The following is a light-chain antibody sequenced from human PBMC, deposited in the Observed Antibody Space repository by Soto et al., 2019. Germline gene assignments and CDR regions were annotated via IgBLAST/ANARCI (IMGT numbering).Light chain of an antibody. CDR3: QQSYSSPET. V-gene: IGKV1-39*01. J-gene: IGKJ1*01. CDR2: AAS. CDR1: QSIDNY. Sequence: DIQMTQSPSSLSASVGDRVTITCRASQSIDNYLNWYQQKPGKAPNLLIYAASTLLSGVPSRFSGRGSGTHFTLTTSSLHPEDFATYYCQQSYSSPETFGQGTKVEI.